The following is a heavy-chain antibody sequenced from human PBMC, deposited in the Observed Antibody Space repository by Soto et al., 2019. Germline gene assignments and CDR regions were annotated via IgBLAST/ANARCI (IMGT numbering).Heavy chain of an antibody. D-gene: IGHD3-10*02. Sequence: GGSLRLSCAASGFTFSSYGMHWVRQAPGKGLEWVAVISYDGSNKYYADSVKGRFTISRDNSKNTLYLQMNSLRAEDTAVYYCVKDRKYYDRSSLPNWGQGTLVSVSS. CDR3: VKDRKYYDRSSLPN. CDR1: GFTFSSYG. J-gene: IGHJ4*02. CDR2: ISYDGSNK. V-gene: IGHV3-30*18.